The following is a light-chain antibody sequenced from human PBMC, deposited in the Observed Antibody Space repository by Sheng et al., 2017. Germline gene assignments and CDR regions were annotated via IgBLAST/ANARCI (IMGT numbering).Light chain of an antibody. CDR2: VAS. J-gene: IGKJ4*01. CDR3: QQANSLPLT. V-gene: IGKV1-12*01. CDR1: QDISTW. Sequence: DIQMTQSPSSVSASVGDRVTITCRASQDISTWLAWYQKKPGKAPELLIYVASSLQSGVPSRFSGSRSVTDFTLTISSLQPEDFATYYCQQANSLPLTFGGGTK.